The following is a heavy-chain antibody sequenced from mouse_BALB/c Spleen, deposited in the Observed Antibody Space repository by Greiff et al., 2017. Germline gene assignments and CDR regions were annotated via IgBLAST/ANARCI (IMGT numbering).Heavy chain of an antibody. J-gene: IGHJ4*01. D-gene: IGHD2-2*01. V-gene: IGHV1-80*01. CDR2: IYPGDGDT. CDR3: ARRGLRDYAMDY. CDR1: GYAFSSYW. Sequence: QVQLQQSGAELVRPGSSVKISCKASGYAFSSYWMNWVKQRPGQGLEWIGQIYPGDGDTNYNGKFKGKATLTADKSSSTAYMQLSSLTSEDSAVYFCARRGLRDYAMDYWGQGTSVTVSS.